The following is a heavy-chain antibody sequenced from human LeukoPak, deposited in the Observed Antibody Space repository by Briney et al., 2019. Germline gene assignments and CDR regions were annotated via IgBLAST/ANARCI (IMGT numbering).Heavy chain of an antibody. Sequence: PGGSLRLSSAPSGFDFGAYEMNWLRQAPGKGLEWVAYFAGSDTTKYYADSVRARFTISRDNAKNSLYLQMNSLRAEDTALYYFATLGYYTACWGEGILVTVSS. CDR3: ATLGYYTAC. CDR1: GFDFGAYE. D-gene: IGHD3-22*01. J-gene: IGHJ4*02. CDR2: FAGSDTTK. V-gene: IGHV3-48*03.